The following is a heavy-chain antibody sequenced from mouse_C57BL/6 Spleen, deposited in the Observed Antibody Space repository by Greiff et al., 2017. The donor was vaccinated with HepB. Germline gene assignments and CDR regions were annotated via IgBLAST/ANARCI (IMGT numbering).Heavy chain of an antibody. J-gene: IGHJ1*03. V-gene: IGHV5-6*02. D-gene: IGHD1-1*01. Sequence: DVMLVESGGDLVKPGGSLKLSCAASGFTFSSYGMSWVRQTPDKRLEWVATISSGGSYTYYPDSVKGRFTISRDNAKNTLYLQMSSLKSEDTAMYYCARHPETTVVAQDDWGTGTTVTVSS. CDR3: ARHPETTVVAQDD. CDR2: ISSGGSYT. CDR1: GFTFSSYG.